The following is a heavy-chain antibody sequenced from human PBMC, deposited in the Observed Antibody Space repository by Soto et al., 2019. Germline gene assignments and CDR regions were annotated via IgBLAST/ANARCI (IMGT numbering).Heavy chain of an antibody. CDR1: GGSISGYY. J-gene: IGHJ5*02. CDR2: IYYNGST. Sequence: QVQLQESGPGLVKPSETLSLTCTVSGGSISGYYWSWIRQPPGMGLEWIGYIYYNGSTNYNPSLTGRVTISVDTSKNQFSLKLSSVTAADTAVYYWARTYYDFWSGYWRWFDPWGQGTLVTVSS. D-gene: IGHD3-3*01. V-gene: IGHV4-59*01. CDR3: ARTYYDFWSGYWRWFDP.